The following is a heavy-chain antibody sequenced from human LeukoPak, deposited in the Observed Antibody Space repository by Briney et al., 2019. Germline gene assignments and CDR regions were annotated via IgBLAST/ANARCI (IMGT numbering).Heavy chain of an antibody. D-gene: IGHD3-10*01. J-gene: IGHJ4*02. V-gene: IGHV3-43*02. Sequence: GGSLRLSCAASGFTFDDYAMHWVRQAPGKGLEWVSLISGDGGTTSYADSVKGRFTISRDNSKNSLYLQINSLRTEDTALYYCAKDFRANMVRGVILDCWGQGTLVTVSS. CDR1: GFTFDDYA. CDR3: AKDFRANMVRGVILDC. CDR2: ISGDGGTT.